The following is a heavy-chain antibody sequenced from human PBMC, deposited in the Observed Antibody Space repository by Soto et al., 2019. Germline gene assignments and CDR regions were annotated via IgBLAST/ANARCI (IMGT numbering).Heavy chain of an antibody. Sequence: PSETLSLTCAVYGGTFSGYYWGWIRQPPGKGLEWIGEINHSGSTNYNPSLKSRVTISVDTSKNQFSLKLSSVTAADTAVYYCARGHENTAMVTVDYWGQGTLVTVSS. J-gene: IGHJ4*02. D-gene: IGHD5-18*01. CDR3: ARGHENTAMVTVDY. CDR2: INHSGST. V-gene: IGHV4-34*01. CDR1: GGTFSGYY.